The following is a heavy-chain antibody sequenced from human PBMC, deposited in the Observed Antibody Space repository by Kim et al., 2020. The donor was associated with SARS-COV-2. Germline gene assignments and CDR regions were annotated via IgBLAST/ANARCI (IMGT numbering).Heavy chain of an antibody. CDR3: ARTSGTYHDDAFVV. Sequence: SETLSLTCTVSGRSIATSSYYWGWVRQPPGKGLEWIGSIFYGGKTFYNPALRSRVTISVDTSKNQFSLKLKSVTAADTALFFCARTSGTYHDDAFVVWG. D-gene: IGHD1-26*01. CDR2: IFYGGKT. J-gene: IGHJ3*01. V-gene: IGHV4-39*07. CDR1: GRSIATSSYY.